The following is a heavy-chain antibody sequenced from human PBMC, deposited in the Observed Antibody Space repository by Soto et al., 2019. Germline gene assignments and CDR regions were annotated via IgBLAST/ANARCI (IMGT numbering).Heavy chain of an antibody. V-gene: IGHV3-23*01. J-gene: IGHJ4*02. Sequence: EVQLLESGGGLVQPGGSLRLSCAASGFTFSSYAMSWVRQAPGKGLEWVSAISGSGGSTYYAESVKGRFTISRDNSKNTLYLQMNSLRAEDTAVYYCAKVGYDSSGWSVDYWGQGTLVTVSS. CDR3: AKVGYDSSGWSVDY. D-gene: IGHD6-19*01. CDR1: GFTFSSYA. CDR2: ISGSGGST.